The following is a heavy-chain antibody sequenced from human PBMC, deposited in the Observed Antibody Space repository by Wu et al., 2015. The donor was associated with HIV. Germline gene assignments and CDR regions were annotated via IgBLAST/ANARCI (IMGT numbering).Heavy chain of an antibody. Sequence: QVQLVQSGAEVKKPGSSVKVSCKASGGTFSSYAISWVRQAPGQGLEWMGRIIPIFGTANYAQKFQGRVTITADESTSTAYMELSSLRSEDTAVYYCARFQYYYGSGLGYYYGMDVWGQGTTVTVSS. CDR3: ARFQYYYGSGLGYYYGMDV. D-gene: IGHD3-10*01. CDR2: IIPIFGTA. V-gene: IGHV1-69*13. J-gene: IGHJ6*02. CDR1: GGTFSSYA.